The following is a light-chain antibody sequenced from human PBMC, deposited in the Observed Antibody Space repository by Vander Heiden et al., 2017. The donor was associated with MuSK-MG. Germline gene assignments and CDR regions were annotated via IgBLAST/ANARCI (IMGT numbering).Light chain of an antibody. CDR2: QES. Sequence: SYELSQPPSVSVSPGQTASITCSGDTLGDKYAWWYQQKPGQSPVLVIDQESRRPSGIPERFSGSNSGNTATLTISGTKAVDEADYYCQAGHTTVVFGGGTKLTVL. J-gene: IGLJ2*01. CDR1: TLGDKY. CDR3: QAGHTTVV. V-gene: IGLV3-1*01.